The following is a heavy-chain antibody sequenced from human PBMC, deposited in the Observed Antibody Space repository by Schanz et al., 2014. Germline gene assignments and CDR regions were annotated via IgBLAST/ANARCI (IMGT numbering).Heavy chain of an antibody. J-gene: IGHJ2*01. CDR1: GGTFSSYT. V-gene: IGHV1-69*02. D-gene: IGHD3-16*01. CDR3: VRVPSRDVSFDL. Sequence: QLQLVQSGAEVKKPGSSVKVSCKLSGGTFSSYTISWMRQAPGQGLEWMGKIIPVLNIATYAQRFQGRVSITADTSTNTAYMELSSLTSDDTAHYYCVRVPSRDVSFDLWGRGTLVTVSS. CDR2: IIPVLNIA.